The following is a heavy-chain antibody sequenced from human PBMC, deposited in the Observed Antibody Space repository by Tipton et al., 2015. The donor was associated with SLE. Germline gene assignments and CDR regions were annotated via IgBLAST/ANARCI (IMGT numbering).Heavy chain of an antibody. V-gene: IGHV4-59*08. CDR1: GESIIDSY. CDR3: AKNRRWFDP. CDR2: IYYRGNT. J-gene: IGHJ5*02. Sequence: GLVKPSETLSLTCTVSGESIIDSYWTWIRQPPGEGLEWIGYIYYRGNTKYNPSLKSRLTISVDTSKNQFSLKLSSVTAADTAVYFCAKNRRWFDPWGQGTLVTVPS.